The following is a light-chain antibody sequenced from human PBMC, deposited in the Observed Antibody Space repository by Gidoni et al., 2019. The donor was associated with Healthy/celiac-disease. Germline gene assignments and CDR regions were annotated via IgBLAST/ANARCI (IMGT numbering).Light chain of an antibody. CDR1: QSISSW. V-gene: IGKV1-5*03. J-gene: IGKJ2*01. CDR2: KAS. CDR3: QQYNSYSSYT. Sequence: DIQMTQYPSTLSASVGDRVTITCRASQSISSWLAWYQQQPGKAPKLLIYKASSLESGVPSRFSGSGSGTEVTLTISSLQPDDFATYYCQQYNSYSSYTFGQGTKLEIK.